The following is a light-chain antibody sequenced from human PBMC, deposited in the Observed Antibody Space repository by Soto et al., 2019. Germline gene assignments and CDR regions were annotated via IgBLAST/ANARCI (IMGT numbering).Light chain of an antibody. CDR3: ATWDTGIQV. J-gene: IGLJ3*02. Sequence: QSVLTQSPSASASLGASVNLTCTLSSGHSHYTIAWHQQQPEKGPRYLMTLNSDGSHHRGDGIPDRFSGSTSGAERYLTISTLQSEDEADYYCATWDTGIQVFGGGTKLIVL. CDR1: SGHSHYT. CDR2: LNSDGSH. V-gene: IGLV4-69*01.